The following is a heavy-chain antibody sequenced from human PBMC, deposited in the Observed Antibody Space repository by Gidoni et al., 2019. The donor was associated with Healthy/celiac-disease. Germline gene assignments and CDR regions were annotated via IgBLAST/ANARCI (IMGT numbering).Heavy chain of an antibody. D-gene: IGHD2-2*01. J-gene: IGHJ6*02. Sequence: QVQLQESGPGLVKPSETLSLTCTVSGGSISSYYWSWIRQPPGKGLEWIGYIYYSGSTNYNPSLKSRVTISVDTSKNQFSLKLSSVTAADTAVYYCARALRSTWYYYYGMDVWGQGTTVTVSS. CDR1: GGSISSYY. CDR3: ARALRSTWYYYYGMDV. V-gene: IGHV4-59*01. CDR2: IYYSGST.